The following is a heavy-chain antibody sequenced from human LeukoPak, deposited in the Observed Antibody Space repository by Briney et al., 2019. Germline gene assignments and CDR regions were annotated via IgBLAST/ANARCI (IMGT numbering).Heavy chain of an antibody. J-gene: IGHJ6*02. V-gene: IGHV4-34*01. CDR2: INHSGST. CDR1: GGSFSGYY. CDR3: ARVDYYESSGYSNYYGMDV. Sequence: SETLSLTCAVYGGSFSGYYWSWIRQPPGKGLEWIGEINHSGSTNYNPSLKSRVTISVDTSKNQFSLKLSSVTAADTAVYYCARVDYYESSGYSNYYGMDVWGQGTSVTVSS. D-gene: IGHD3-22*01.